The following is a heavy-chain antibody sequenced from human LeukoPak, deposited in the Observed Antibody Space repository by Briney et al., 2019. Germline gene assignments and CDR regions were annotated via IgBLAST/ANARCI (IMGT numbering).Heavy chain of an antibody. CDR3: ARHEELLRNFDY. CDR2: IYYSGST. J-gene: IGHJ4*02. V-gene: IGHV4-39*01. CDR1: GGSISSSSYY. Sequence: RTSETLSLTCTVSGGSISSSSYYWGWIRQPPGKGLEWIGSIYYSGSTYYNPSLKSRVTISVDTSKNQFSLKLSSVTAADTAVYYCARHEELLRNFDYWGQGTLVTVSS. D-gene: IGHD1-26*01.